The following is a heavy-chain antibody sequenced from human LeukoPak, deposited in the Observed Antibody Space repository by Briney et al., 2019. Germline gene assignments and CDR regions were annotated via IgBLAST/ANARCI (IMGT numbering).Heavy chain of an antibody. V-gene: IGHV4-39*01. Sequence: KPSETLSLTCTVSGGSISSSNYYWGWIRQPPGKGLEWIGSIYYSGNTYYNPSLKSRVTISVDTSKNQFSLKLSFVTAADTAVYYCARRSGYSYGQGAFDIWGQGTMVTVSS. CDR1: GGSISSSNYY. CDR3: ARRSGYSYGQGAFDI. CDR2: IYYSGNT. D-gene: IGHD5-18*01. J-gene: IGHJ3*02.